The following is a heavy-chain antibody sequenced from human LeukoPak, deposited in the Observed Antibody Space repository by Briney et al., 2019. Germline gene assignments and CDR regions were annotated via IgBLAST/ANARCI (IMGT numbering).Heavy chain of an antibody. V-gene: IGHV3-48*01. CDR1: GFIFSRYN. Sequence: GGSLRLSCAASGFIFSRYNMNWVRQAPGKGLEWVSYISSSGTIYYADSVEGRFTISRDNAKNSLYLQMNSLRAEDTAVYYCARELSNYDFWLWGQGTLVTVSS. CDR3: ARELSNYDFWL. D-gene: IGHD3-3*01. CDR2: ISSSGTI. J-gene: IGHJ4*02.